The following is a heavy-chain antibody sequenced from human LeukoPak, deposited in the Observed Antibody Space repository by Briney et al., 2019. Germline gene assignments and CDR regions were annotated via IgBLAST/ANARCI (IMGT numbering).Heavy chain of an antibody. D-gene: IGHD3-16*01. Sequence: GGSVRLSCEASGFSFSQHSMGWVRLAPGKGLEWVSSITGGGTFTFYADSVKGRFTVSRDNANNLLFLQLHSLRADDTAIYYCVTEDNPDYTWENHRLDAFDIWGQGTMVTVSS. V-gene: IGHV3-21*01. J-gene: IGHJ3*02. CDR1: GFSFSQHS. CDR3: VTEDNPDYTWENHRLDAFDI. CDR2: ITGGGTFT.